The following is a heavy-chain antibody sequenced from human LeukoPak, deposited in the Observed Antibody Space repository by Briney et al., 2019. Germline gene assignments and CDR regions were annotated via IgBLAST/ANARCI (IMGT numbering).Heavy chain of an antibody. CDR1: GFTFSSYA. CDR3: AKDRWAYSSGSYFDY. D-gene: IGHD3-10*01. Sequence: GGSLSLSCAASGFTFSSYAMHWVRQAPGKGLEWVALISDDGSNKYYVDSVKGRFTISRDNSKNTLYLQMNSLRAEDTAVYYCAKDRWAYSSGSYFDYWGQGTLVTVSS. V-gene: IGHV3-30*04. J-gene: IGHJ4*02. CDR2: ISDDGSNK.